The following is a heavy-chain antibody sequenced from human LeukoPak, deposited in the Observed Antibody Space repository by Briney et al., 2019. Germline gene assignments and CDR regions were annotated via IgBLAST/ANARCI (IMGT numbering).Heavy chain of an antibody. Sequence: SETLSLTCTVSGGSISSYYWSWIRQPAGKGLEWIGRSCTSWYTNYNPSLKSRVTMSVDTSKNQFSLKLSSVTAADTAVYYCARDSLYYDILTGYYTRSSSDAFDIWGQGTMVTVSS. CDR2: SCTSWYT. CDR1: GGSISSYY. CDR3: ARDSLYYDILTGYYTRSSSDAFDI. J-gene: IGHJ3*02. D-gene: IGHD3-9*01. V-gene: IGHV4-4*07.